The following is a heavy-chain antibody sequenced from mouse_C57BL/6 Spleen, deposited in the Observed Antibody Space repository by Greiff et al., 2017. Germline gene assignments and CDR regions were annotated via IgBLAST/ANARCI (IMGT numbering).Heavy chain of an antibody. CDR1: GFTFSSYA. CDR3: TRDLYYCDY. D-gene: IGHD6-2*01. CDR2: ISSGGDYI. V-gene: IGHV5-9-1*02. J-gene: IGHJ2*01. Sequence: EVQVVESGEGLVKPGGSLKLSCAASGFTFSSYAMSWVRQTPEQRLEWVAYISSGGDYIYYADTVKGRVTISRDNARNTLYLQMSSLKSEDTAMYYGTRDLYYCDYWGQGTTLTVSS.